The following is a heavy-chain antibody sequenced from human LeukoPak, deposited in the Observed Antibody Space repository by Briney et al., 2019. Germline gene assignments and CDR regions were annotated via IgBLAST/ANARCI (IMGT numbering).Heavy chain of an antibody. J-gene: IGHJ4*02. CDR2: IYYSGST. Sequence: PSETLSLTCSVSGGSVSGTNYYWAWIRQPPEKGLEWIGTIYYSGSTYYNVSLKSRVTISVDTSKNQFSLKLSSVTAADTAVYYCARDYGYYDFWSGRLDYWGQGTLVTVSS. V-gene: IGHV4-39*07. CDR3: ARDYGYYDFWSGRLDY. CDR1: GGSVSGTNYY. D-gene: IGHD3-3*01.